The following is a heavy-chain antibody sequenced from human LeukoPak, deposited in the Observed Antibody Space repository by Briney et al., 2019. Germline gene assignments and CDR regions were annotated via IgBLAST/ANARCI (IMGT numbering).Heavy chain of an antibody. Sequence: PGGSLRLTCATSGFTFSSYAMSWVRQAPGKGLEWVSAISGSGSSTFYADSVKGRFTISRDNSKNTLYLLMNSLRAEDTALYYCVRDFGFGDLSPYYYYYMDVWGKGTTVTVSS. CDR2: ISGSGSST. CDR1: GFTFSSYA. V-gene: IGHV3-23*01. J-gene: IGHJ6*03. CDR3: VRDFGFGDLSPYYYYYMDV. D-gene: IGHD3-10*01.